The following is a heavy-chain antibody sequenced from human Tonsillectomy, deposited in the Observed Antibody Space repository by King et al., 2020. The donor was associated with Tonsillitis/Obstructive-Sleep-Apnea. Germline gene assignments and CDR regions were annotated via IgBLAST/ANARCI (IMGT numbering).Heavy chain of an antibody. CDR1: GYTFTSYG. D-gene: IGHD3-22*01. Sequence: HVQLVESGAEVKRPGASVRVSCKASGYTFTSYGISWVRQAPGQGLEWMGWISPYNGDTNFAQKLQGRVTMTTGTSTSTAYMELRSLRSDDTAVYYCARDSMSHYYDSSGYYTFDYWGQGTLVTVSS. CDR3: ARDSMSHYYDSSGYYTFDY. CDR2: ISPYNGDT. J-gene: IGHJ4*02. V-gene: IGHV1-18*01.